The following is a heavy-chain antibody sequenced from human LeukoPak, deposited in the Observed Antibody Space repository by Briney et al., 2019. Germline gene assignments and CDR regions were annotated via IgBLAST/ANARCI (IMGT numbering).Heavy chain of an antibody. V-gene: IGHV3-30*03. CDR2: ISHDGSNK. Sequence: GGSLRLSCAASGFTFSSYGMHWVRQAPGKGLQWVALISHDGSNKYYADSVRGRFTISRDNSRNTLYLQMNSLRAEDTAVYYCARAYSSGWYPGILFDPWGQGTLVTVSS. D-gene: IGHD6-19*01. CDR1: GFTFSSYG. J-gene: IGHJ5*02. CDR3: ARAYSSGWYPGILFDP.